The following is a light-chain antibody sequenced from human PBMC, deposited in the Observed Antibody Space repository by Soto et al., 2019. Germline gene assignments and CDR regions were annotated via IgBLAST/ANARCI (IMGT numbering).Light chain of an antibody. CDR3: QQRSNWLFT. J-gene: IGKJ4*01. CDR2: DAA. CDR1: QSVSSY. V-gene: IGKV3-11*01. Sequence: EIVLTQSPATLSLSPGERATLSCRASQSVSSYLAWYQQKPGQAPRLLIDDAAIRATVNPARFTGSGSGTDFTLTISSLEPEDFAVYYCQQRSNWLFTFGGGTQVEIK.